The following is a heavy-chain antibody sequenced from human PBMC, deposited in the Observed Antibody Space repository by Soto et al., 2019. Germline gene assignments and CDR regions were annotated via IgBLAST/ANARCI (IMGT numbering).Heavy chain of an antibody. D-gene: IGHD6-13*01. CDR3: ARYDSSSWYGSSPVVYYYYYMDV. V-gene: IGHV4-59*01. CDR2: IYYSGST. J-gene: IGHJ6*03. CDR1: GGSISRYY. Sequence: SETLSLTCTVSGGSISRYYWSWIRQPPGKGLEWIGYIYYSGSTNYNPSLKSRVTISVDTSKNQFSLKLSSVTAADTAVYYCARYDSSSWYGSSPVVYYYYYMDVWGKGTTVTVSS.